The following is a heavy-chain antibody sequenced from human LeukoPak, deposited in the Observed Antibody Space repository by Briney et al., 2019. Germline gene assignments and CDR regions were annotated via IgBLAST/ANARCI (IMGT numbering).Heavy chain of an antibody. CDR2: IYPGDSDT. CDR1: GYSFTSYW. J-gene: IGHJ4*02. CDR3: ARHPSYCSGGSCFRDY. D-gene: IGHD2-15*01. V-gene: IGHV5-51*01. Sequence: GESLKFSCKGSGYSFTSYWIGWVRQMPGKGLEWMGIIYPGDSDTRYSPSFQGQVTISADKSISTAYLQWSSLKASDTAMYYCARHPSYCSGGSCFRDYWGQGTLVTVSS.